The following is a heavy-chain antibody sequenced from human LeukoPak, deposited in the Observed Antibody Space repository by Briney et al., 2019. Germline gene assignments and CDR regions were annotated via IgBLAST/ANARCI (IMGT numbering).Heavy chain of an antibody. D-gene: IGHD6-19*01. CDR1: GFTFSTYW. Sequence: GGSLRLSCAASGFTFSTYWMSWVRHTPEKGLEWVANIKQDESEKYYVDSVKGRFTISRDNARNSLYLQMNSLRDEDTAVYYCARGDSSGPDYYYYMDVWGKGTTVTISS. CDR3: ARGDSSGPDYYYYMDV. J-gene: IGHJ6*03. CDR2: IKQDESEK. V-gene: IGHV3-7*01.